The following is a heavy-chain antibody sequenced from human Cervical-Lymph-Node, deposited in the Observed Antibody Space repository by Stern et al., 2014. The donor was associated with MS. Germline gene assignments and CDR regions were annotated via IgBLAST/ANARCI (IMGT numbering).Heavy chain of an antibody. J-gene: IGHJ4*02. CDR2: IIHSGST. CDR3: ASSTPLFDY. V-gene: IGHV4-34*12. CDR1: GGSFTAYS. D-gene: IGHD2-15*01. Sequence: QVQLQQWGAGLLKPSETLSLTCAVYGGSFTAYSCSWIRQPPGKGLEWIGDIIHSGSTNYNRSLKSRISISVDTSRKQFSLNLSSVTAADTAVYYCASSTPLFDYWGQGTLVTVSS.